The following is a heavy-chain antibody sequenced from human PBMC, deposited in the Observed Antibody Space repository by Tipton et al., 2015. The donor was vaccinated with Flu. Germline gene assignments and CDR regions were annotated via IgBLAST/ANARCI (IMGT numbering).Heavy chain of an antibody. Sequence: QLVQSGGGLVKPGGSLRLSCAASGFTFSDYWMTWVRQAPGKGLEWVANIKQDGSEKFYVDSVKGRFTISRDNAKNSLYPQMSSLRAEDTAVYYCVRGLQPLRYWGQGTLVTVSS. CDR1: GFTFSDYW. V-gene: IGHV3-7*01. CDR2: IKQDGSEK. J-gene: IGHJ4*02. CDR3: VRGLQPLRY. D-gene: IGHD5-24*01.